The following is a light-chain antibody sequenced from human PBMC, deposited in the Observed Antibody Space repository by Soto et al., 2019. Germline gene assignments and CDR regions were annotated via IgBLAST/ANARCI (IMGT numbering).Light chain of an antibody. CDR1: SSNIGAGYD. CDR3: QSYDSSLSGWV. CDR2: GNS. J-gene: IGLJ3*02. Sequence: QSVLTQPPSVSGAPGQRVTISCTGSSSNIGAGYDVHWYQQLPGTAPKLLISGNSNRPSGVPDRFSGSKSGTSASLAITGXXXEDEAXXXCQSYDSSLSGWVFGGGTKLTVL. V-gene: IGLV1-40*01.